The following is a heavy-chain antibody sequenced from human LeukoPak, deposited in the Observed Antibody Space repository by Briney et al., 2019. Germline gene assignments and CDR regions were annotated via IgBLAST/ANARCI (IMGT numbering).Heavy chain of an antibody. V-gene: IGHV4-59*08. CDR3: ARLGALGYCSGGSCDSLDY. D-gene: IGHD2-15*01. Sequence: SETLSLTCTVSGGSISSYYWSWIRQPPGKGLEWIGYIYYSGSTNYDPSLKSRVTISVDTSKNQFSLKLSSVTAADTAVYYCARLGALGYCSGGSCDSLDYWGQGTLVTVSS. CDR2: IYYSGST. CDR1: GGSISSYY. J-gene: IGHJ4*02.